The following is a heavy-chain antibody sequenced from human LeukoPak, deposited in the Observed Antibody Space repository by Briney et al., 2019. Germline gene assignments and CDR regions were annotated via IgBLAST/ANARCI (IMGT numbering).Heavy chain of an antibody. D-gene: IGHD3-10*01. Sequence: PGGSLTLSCAASGFTFSSYAMSWVRQPPGKGLEWVSAISGSGGSTYYADSVKGRFTISRDNSKNTLYLQMNSLRAEDTAVYYCATLDGSGLTYDAFDIWGQGTMVTVSS. CDR2: ISGSGGST. CDR3: ATLDGSGLTYDAFDI. J-gene: IGHJ3*02. V-gene: IGHV3-23*01. CDR1: GFTFSSYA.